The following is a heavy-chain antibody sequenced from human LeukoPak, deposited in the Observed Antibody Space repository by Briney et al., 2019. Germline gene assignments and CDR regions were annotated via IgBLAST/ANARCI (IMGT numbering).Heavy chain of an antibody. D-gene: IGHD3-10*01. V-gene: IGHV3-11*01. J-gene: IGHJ4*02. CDR1: GFTFSDYY. CDR2: ISSSGSSI. Sequence: GGSLRLSCAASGFTFSDYYMNWIRQAPGKGLEWVSYISSSGSSIYYADSVKGRFTISRDNAKNSLYLQMNSLRAEDTAVYYCARDRAPYGSESPSRYWGQGTLVAVSS. CDR3: ARDRAPYGSESPSRY.